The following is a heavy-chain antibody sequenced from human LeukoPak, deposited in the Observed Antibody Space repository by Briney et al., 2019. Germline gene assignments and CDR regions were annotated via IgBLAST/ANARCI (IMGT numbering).Heavy chain of an antibody. CDR3: ANSSFQDYYYMDV. CDR1: GHTFTNYG. D-gene: IGHD6-6*01. J-gene: IGHJ6*03. V-gene: IGHV1-18*01. Sequence: ASVKVSCKASGHTFTNYGITWVRQAPGQGLEWMGWISAYNGNTNYAQKFQGRVTMTTDTSTNTVYMELRSLRSDDTAVYYCANSSFQDYYYMDVWGKGTTVTVSS. CDR2: ISAYNGNT.